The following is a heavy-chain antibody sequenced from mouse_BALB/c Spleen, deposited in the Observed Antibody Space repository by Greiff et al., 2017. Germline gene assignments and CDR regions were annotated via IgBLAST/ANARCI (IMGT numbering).Heavy chain of an antibody. Sequence: EVKLEESGGGLVKPGGSLKLSCAASGFAFSSYDMSWVRQTPEKRLEWVAYISSGGGSTYYPDTVKGRFTISRDNAKNTLYLQMSSLKSEDTAMYYCARDGYYKIFAYWGQGTLVTVSA. D-gene: IGHD2-3*01. J-gene: IGHJ3*01. CDR2: ISSGGGST. CDR1: GFAFSSYD. V-gene: IGHV5-12-1*01. CDR3: ARDGYYKIFAY.